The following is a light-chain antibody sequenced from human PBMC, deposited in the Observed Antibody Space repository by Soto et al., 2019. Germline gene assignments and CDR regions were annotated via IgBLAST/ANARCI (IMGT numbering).Light chain of an antibody. Sequence: DIQMTQSPSTLSASVGDRVTITCRASQSISSWLAWYQQKPGKAPKLLIYDASSLESGVPSRFSGGGSGTEFTLTISSLQPDDFATYDCQQYNGWYTFGQGTKVDIK. J-gene: IGKJ1*01. CDR3: QQYNGWYT. V-gene: IGKV1-5*01. CDR1: QSISSW. CDR2: DAS.